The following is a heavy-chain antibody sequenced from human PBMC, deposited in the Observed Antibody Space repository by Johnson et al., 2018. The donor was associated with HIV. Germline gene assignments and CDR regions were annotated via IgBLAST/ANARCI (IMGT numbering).Heavy chain of an antibody. Sequence: QVQLVESGGGVVQPGKSLRLSCAASGFTFRTFPMHWVRQAPGKGLEWMAFISYDGSNKNHADSVKGRFTISRDHSKSTLYLQMNSLRAEDTAVYYCAGERDPERGSFDVWGQGTVVTVSS. D-gene: IGHD3-10*01. CDR1: GFTFRTFP. CDR2: ISYDGSNK. J-gene: IGHJ3*01. CDR3: AGERDPERGSFDV. V-gene: IGHV3-30*04.